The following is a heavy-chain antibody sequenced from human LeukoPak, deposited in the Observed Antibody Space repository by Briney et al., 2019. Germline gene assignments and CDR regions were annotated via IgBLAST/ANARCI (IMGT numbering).Heavy chain of an antibody. D-gene: IGHD4-17*01. V-gene: IGHV3-66*01. CDR1: RFTVSSNY. CDR3: ARAGTVTNDAPANY. J-gene: IGHJ4*02. Sequence: PGGSLRLSCAASRFTVSSNYMSSVRPAPGKGLGRVSVIYSGGSTYYAHSVKCRFTISRHNSKNTLYLQMNSLRAEDTAVYYCARAGTVTNDAPANYLGQGTLVTVSS. CDR2: IYSGGST.